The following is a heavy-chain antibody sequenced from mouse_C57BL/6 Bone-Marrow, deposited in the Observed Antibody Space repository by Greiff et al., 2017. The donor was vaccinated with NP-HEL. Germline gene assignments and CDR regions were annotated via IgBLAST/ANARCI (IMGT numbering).Heavy chain of an antibody. Sequence: VQLQQSGGDLVKPGGSLKLSCAASGFTFSSYGMSWVRQTPDKRLEWVATISSGGSYTYYPDSVKGRFTISRDNAKNTLYLQMSSLKSEDTAMYYCARGGTSDYWGQGTTLTVSS. CDR3: ARGGTSDY. D-gene: IGHD3-3*01. J-gene: IGHJ2*01. V-gene: IGHV5-6*01. CDR2: ISSGGSYT. CDR1: GFTFSSYG.